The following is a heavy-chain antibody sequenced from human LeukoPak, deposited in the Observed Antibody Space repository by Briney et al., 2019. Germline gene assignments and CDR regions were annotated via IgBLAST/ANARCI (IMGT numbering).Heavy chain of an antibody. CDR2: IRSKANGGTT. CDR3: TRDRSGSYYFDY. J-gene: IGHJ4*02. CDR1: GFTFGDYA. D-gene: IGHD1-26*01. Sequence: GGSLRLSCIVSGFTFGDYAMSWVRQAPGKGLEWVGFIRSKANGGTTEYAASVKGRFTISRDDSKSIAYLQMNSLKTEDTAVYYCTRDRSGSYYFDYWGQGTLVTVSS. V-gene: IGHV3-49*04.